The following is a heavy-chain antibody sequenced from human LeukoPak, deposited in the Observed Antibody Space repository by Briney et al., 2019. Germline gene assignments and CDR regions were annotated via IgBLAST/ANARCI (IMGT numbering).Heavy chain of an antibody. D-gene: IGHD1-26*01. Sequence: SGGSLRLSCAASGFTFSSYSMNWVRQAPGKGLEWVSYISSSSSTIYYADSVKGRFTISRDNAKNSLYLQMNSLRAEDTAVYYCARGPYYQGALDGFDYWGQGTLVTVSS. V-gene: IGHV3-48*01. CDR1: GFTFSSYS. CDR2: ISSSSSTI. J-gene: IGHJ4*02. CDR3: ARGPYYQGALDGFDY.